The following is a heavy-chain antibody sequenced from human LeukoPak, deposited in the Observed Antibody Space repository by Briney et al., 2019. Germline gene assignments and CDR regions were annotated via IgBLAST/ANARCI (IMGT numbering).Heavy chain of an antibody. CDR2: INPNSGGT. CDR1: GYTFTGYY. CDR3: ARATTKGYSNYELFVDY. D-gene: IGHD4-11*01. Sequence: ASVKVSCKASGYTFTGYYMHWVRQAPGQGLEWMGWINPNSGGTNYAQKFQGRVTMTRDTSISTAYMELSRLRSDDTAVYYCARATTKGYSNYELFVDYWGQGTLVTVSS. J-gene: IGHJ4*02. V-gene: IGHV1-2*02.